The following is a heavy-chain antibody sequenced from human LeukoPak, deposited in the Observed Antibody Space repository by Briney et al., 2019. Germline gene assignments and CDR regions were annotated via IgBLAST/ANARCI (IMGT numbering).Heavy chain of an antibody. V-gene: IGHV3-30-3*01. CDR2: ISYDGSNK. CDR3: ARDTYCSGGSCPASEFDP. CDR1: GFTFSSYA. J-gene: IGHJ5*02. Sequence: PGGSLRLSCAASGFTFSSYAMHWVRQAPGKGLEWVAVISYDGSNKYYADSAKGRFTISRDNSKNTLYLQMNSLRAEDTAVYYCARDTYCSGGSCPASEFDPWGQGTLVTVSS. D-gene: IGHD2-15*01.